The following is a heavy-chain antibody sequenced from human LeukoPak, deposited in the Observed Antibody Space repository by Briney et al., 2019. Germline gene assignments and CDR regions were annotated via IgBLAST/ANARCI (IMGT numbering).Heavy chain of an antibody. Sequence: SETLSLTCTVSGGSISSGDYYWRWIRQPPGKGLEWIGYIYYSGSTYYNPSLKSRVTISVDTSKNQFSLKLSSVTAADTAVYYCARAEPNYYVSSGYYSGWGQGTLVTVSS. CDR2: IYYSGST. D-gene: IGHD3-22*01. V-gene: IGHV4-30-4*01. CDR1: GGSISSGDYY. CDR3: ARAEPNYYVSSGYYSG. J-gene: IGHJ4*02.